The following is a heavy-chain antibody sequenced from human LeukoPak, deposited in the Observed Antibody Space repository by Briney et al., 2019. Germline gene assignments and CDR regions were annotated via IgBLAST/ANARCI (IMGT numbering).Heavy chain of an antibody. CDR3: AKVPHSWGLFDS. V-gene: IGHV3-30*02. J-gene: IGHJ4*02. CDR2: IRDDGSTR. CDR1: GFTFSRYG. Sequence: GGSLRLSCAASGFTFSRYGLHWVRQAPGKGLEWVAFIRDDGSTRYYADSVKGRFTVYRDNSKNTLYLQMDSLRTEDTAVYYCAKVPHSWGLFDSWGQGTLVTVSS. D-gene: IGHD3-16*01.